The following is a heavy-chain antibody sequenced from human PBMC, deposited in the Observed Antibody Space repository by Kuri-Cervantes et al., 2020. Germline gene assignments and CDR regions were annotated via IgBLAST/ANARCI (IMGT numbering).Heavy chain of an antibody. CDR3: ARGRGYYDSSGYTAFDI. J-gene: IGHJ3*02. CDR2: ISAYNGNT. CDR1: GYTFTSYG. Sequence: ASVKVSCKASGYTFTSYGISWVRQAPGQGLEWMGWISAYNGNTNYAQKLQGRVTMTTDTSTSTAYMELRSLRSDDTAVYYCARGRGYYDSSGYTAFDIWGQGKMVTVSS. D-gene: IGHD3-22*01. V-gene: IGHV1-18*01.